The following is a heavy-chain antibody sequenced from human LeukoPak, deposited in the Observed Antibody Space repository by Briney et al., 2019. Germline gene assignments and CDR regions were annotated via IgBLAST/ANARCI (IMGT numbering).Heavy chain of an antibody. Sequence: ASVKVSCKASGGTFSSYAISWVRQAPGQGLEWMGRIIPILGIANYAQKFQGRVTITADKSTSTACMELSSLRSEDTAVYYCATVEYSYGNYWGQGTLVTVSS. D-gene: IGHD5-18*01. J-gene: IGHJ4*02. CDR2: IIPILGIA. CDR1: GGTFSSYA. CDR3: ATVEYSYGNY. V-gene: IGHV1-69*04.